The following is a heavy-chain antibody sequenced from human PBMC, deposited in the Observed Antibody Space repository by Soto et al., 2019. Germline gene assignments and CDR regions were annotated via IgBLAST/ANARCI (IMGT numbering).Heavy chain of an antibody. D-gene: IGHD2-15*01. CDR3: AKDPLVVAATPPDY. Sequence: QTGGSLRLSCAASGFTFSSYAMSWVRQAPGKGLEWVSAISGSGGSTYYADSVKGRFTISRDNSKNTLYLQMNSLRAEDTAVYYCAKDPLVVAATPPDYWGQGTLVTVSS. J-gene: IGHJ4*02. CDR2: ISGSGGST. V-gene: IGHV3-23*01. CDR1: GFTFSSYA.